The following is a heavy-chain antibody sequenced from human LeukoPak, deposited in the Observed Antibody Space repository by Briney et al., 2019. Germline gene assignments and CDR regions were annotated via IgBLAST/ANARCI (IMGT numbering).Heavy chain of an antibody. V-gene: IGHV4-59*01. CDR2: ISNSGIT. J-gene: IGHJ4*02. Sequence: NPSETLSLTCTVSGDSISTFYWKWIRQPPGKGLDWIGYISNSGITYYNPSLKSRLAISLDTSKNQFSLDLSSVTAADSAWYSCARSKNRGSYPLDYWGQGTLVTVSS. D-gene: IGHD2-15*01. CDR3: ARSKNRGSYPLDY. CDR1: GDSISTFY.